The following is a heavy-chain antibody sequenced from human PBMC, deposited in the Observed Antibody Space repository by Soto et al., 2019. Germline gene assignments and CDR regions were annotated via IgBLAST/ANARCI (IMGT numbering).Heavy chain of an antibody. J-gene: IGHJ4*02. CDR3: AKDGSHNFDY. D-gene: IGHD1-26*01. V-gene: IGHV3-30*18. Sequence: QVQLVESGGGVVQPGRSLRLSCAASGFTFSHYAMHWVRQAPGKGLEWVALMSYDGSNEYYADSVKGRFTISRDNSKNTLYLQVNSLRAEDTAVYYWAKDGSHNFDYWGQGTLVTVSS. CDR2: MSYDGSNE. CDR1: GFTFSHYA.